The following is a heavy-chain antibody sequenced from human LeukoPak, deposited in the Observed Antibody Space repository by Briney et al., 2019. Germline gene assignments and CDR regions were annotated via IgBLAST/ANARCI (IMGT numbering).Heavy chain of an antibody. Sequence: GGSLRLSCAASGFTFSNYAMSWVRQAPGKGLEWVSAISASGGGTYYADSVKGRFTISRDTSKNTLYMQMNSLRAEDTAVYYCARSSDDAFDIWGQGTMVTVSS. CDR3: ARSSDDAFDI. CDR2: ISASGGGT. D-gene: IGHD3-10*01. V-gene: IGHV3-23*01. CDR1: GFTFSNYA. J-gene: IGHJ3*02.